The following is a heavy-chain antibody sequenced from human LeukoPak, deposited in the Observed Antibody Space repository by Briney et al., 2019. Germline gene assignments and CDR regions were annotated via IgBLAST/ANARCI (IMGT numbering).Heavy chain of an antibody. J-gene: IGHJ6*02. D-gene: IGHD2-2*01. CDR1: GFTFSSYA. V-gene: IGHV3-23*01. CDR3: AKNQYQLLHTGPGMDV. CDR2: ISGSGGST. Sequence: GASLRLSCAASGFTFSSYAMSWVRQAPGKGLEWVSGISGSGGSTYYADSVKGRFTISRDNSKNTLNLQMNSLRAEDTAIYYCAKNQYQLLHTGPGMDVWGQGTPVTVSS.